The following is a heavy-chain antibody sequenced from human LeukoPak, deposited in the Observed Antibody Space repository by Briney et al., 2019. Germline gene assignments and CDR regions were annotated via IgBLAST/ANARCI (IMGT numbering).Heavy chain of an antibody. Sequence: ASVKVSCKTSGYSFILYGISWVRQAPGQGPEWMGWISTSTGDTKYTQKFQGRVTLTTDTSTSTAYMELSSLRSDDTAVYYCAREGEDGSVDYWGQGTLVTVSS. V-gene: IGHV1-18*01. CDR1: GYSFILYG. CDR2: ISTSTGDT. CDR3: AREGEDGSVDY. J-gene: IGHJ4*02.